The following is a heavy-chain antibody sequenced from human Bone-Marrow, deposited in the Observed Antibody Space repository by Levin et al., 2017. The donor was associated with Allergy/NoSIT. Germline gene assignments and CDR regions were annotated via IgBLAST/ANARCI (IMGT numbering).Heavy chain of an antibody. J-gene: IGHJ5*02. CDR3: ARDQTTALVTGWFDP. Sequence: SVKVSCRASGGTFSTFAISWLRQAPGQGLEWMGGIIPIFRSTNYAQKFQGRVTITADEFTSTAYMELRSLRSEDTAVYYCARDQTTALVTGWFDPWGQGTLVTVSS. D-gene: IGHD5-18*01. CDR2: IIPIFRST. V-gene: IGHV1-69*13. CDR1: GGTFSTFA.